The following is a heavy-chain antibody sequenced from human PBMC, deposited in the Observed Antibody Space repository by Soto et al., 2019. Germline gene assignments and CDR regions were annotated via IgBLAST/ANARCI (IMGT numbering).Heavy chain of an antibody. Sequence: GGSLRLSCAASGFTFSSYGMHWVRQAPGKGLEWVAVIWYDGSNKYYADSVKGRFTISRDNSKNTLYLQMNSLRAEDTAVYYCARARLHLGELSSDVLDYWGQGTLVTVSS. CDR2: IWYDGSNK. J-gene: IGHJ4*02. CDR1: GFTFSSYG. D-gene: IGHD3-16*02. CDR3: ARARLHLGELSSDVLDY. V-gene: IGHV3-33*01.